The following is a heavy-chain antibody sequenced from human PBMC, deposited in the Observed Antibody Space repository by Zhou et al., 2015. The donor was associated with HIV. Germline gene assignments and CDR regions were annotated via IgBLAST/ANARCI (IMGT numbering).Heavy chain of an antibody. J-gene: IGHJ6*01. V-gene: IGHV3-7*01. D-gene: IGHD5-24*01. CDR2: IKEDGIEK. Sequence: EVQLVESGGGLVQPGGSLRLSCAGSRFSFSSYWMSWVRQAPGKGLEWVANIKEDGIEKYYMHSVKGRFTVSRDNAKDSLYLQMNSLRADDTAVYYCARSRGRRWLQFQYYGMDVWGPGGPTVTVSS. CDR3: ARSRGRRWLQFQYYGMDV. CDR1: RFSFSSYW.